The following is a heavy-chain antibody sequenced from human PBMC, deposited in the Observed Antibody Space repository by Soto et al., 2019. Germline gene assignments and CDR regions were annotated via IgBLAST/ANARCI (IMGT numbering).Heavy chain of an antibody. V-gene: IGHV3-33*01. Sequence: QLKLVESGGGVVQPGRSLRLSCAASGFTFSSYGMHWVRQAPGKGLEWVAIVWYDGSRQYYTDSLKGRFTISRDNSKNMVYLQMNSLRAEDRAVYYCSRGGLAAAAIDTWGQGTLVNVSS. CDR2: VWYDGSRQ. J-gene: IGHJ4*02. D-gene: IGHD2-2*02. CDR3: SRGGLAAAAIDT. CDR1: GFTFSSYG.